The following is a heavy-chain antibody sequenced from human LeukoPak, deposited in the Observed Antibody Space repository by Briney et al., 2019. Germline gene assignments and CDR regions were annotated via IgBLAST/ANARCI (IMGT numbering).Heavy chain of an antibody. J-gene: IGHJ3*02. Sequence: GGSLRLSCEASGFIFSASGMHWVRQAPGKRLEWLAVISFDGDERYYADSVKGRFTISRDNSQSTLYLQMNALRVDDTAVYSCAKSYFYGSGTYYSDSFDIWGQGTMVIVSS. D-gene: IGHD3-10*01. CDR2: ISFDGDER. V-gene: IGHV3-30*18. CDR3: AKSYFYGSGTYYSDSFDI. CDR1: GFIFSASG.